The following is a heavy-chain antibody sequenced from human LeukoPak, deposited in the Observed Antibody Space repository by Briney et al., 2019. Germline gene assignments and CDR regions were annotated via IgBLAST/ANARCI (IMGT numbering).Heavy chain of an antibody. CDR2: IYYSGST. D-gene: IGHD6-13*01. J-gene: IGHJ4*02. CDR3: ARVEIGQQLVPNPFDY. CDR1: GGSISSGDYY. Sequence: SETLSLTCTVSGGSISSGDYYWSWIRQPPGKGLEWIGYIYYSGSTYYNPSLKSRVTISVDTSKNQFSLKLSSVTAADTAVYYCARVEIGQQLVPNPFDYWGQGTLVTVSS. V-gene: IGHV4-30-4*01.